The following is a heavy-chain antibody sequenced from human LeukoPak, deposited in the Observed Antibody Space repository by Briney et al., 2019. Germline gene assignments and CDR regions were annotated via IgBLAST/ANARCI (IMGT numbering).Heavy chain of an antibody. D-gene: IGHD3-10*01. CDR3: ARRPSRGFNWFDP. J-gene: IGHJ5*02. CDR1: GGSFSGYY. Sequence: SETLSLTCAVYGGSFSGYYWSWIRQPPGKGLEWIGEINHSGSTNYNPSLKSRVTISVDTSKNQFSLKLSSVTAADTAVYYCARRPSRGFNWFDPWGQGTLVTVSS. V-gene: IGHV4-34*01. CDR2: INHSGST.